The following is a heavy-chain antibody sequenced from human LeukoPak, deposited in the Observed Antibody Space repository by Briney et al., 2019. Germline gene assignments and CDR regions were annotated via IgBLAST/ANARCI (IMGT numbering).Heavy chain of an antibody. D-gene: IGHD3-9*01. Sequence: SETLSLTCTVSGCSISSDGYYWSWIRQPPGKGLEWIGYGHSSGSTKYNTSIKCRLIISVDMSKNQFSLKLRSVSVADTAVYYCARLAPGNYDILTGDPKVVFDYWGQGALVTVSS. J-gene: IGHJ4*02. CDR3: ARLAPGNYDILTGDPKVVFDY. V-gene: IGHV4-61*08. CDR2: GHSSGST. CDR1: GCSISSDGYY.